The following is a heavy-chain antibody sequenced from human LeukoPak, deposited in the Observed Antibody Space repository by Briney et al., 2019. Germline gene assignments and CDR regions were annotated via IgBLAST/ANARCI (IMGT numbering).Heavy chain of an antibody. J-gene: IGHJ1*01. CDR3: ARRRYYDSTGYLD. CDR2: IYYRRST. D-gene: IGHD3-22*01. Sequence: PSETLSLTCTISGDSISSSSYYWGWIRQPPGKGLEWIGDIYYRRSTYYNPSLKSRVSISIDTSNNQFSLTVNSVTAADTALYFCARRRYYDSTGYLDWGQGTLVTVSS. CDR1: GDSISSSSYY. V-gene: IGHV4-39*01.